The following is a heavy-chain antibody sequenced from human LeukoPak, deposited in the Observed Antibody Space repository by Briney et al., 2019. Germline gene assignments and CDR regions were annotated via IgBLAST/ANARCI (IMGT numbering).Heavy chain of an antibody. CDR2: ISTNDRTI. J-gene: IGHJ2*01. CDR1: GFTFSDYY. V-gene: IGHV3-11*04. Sequence: GGSLRLSCAASGFTFSDYYMNWIRQVPGKGLEWVSYISTNDRTIRYADSVKGRFSISRDNANSSLYLQMKSLRAEDTAVYYCARRASVTTRYWYFDLWGRGTLITVSS. CDR3: ARRASVTTRYWYFDL. D-gene: IGHD4-17*01.